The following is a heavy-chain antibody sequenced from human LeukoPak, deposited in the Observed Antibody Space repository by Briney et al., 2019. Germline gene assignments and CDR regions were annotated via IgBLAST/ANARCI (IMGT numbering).Heavy chain of an antibody. J-gene: IGHJ6*02. D-gene: IGHD4-23*01. CDR2: IYYSGST. CDR1: AGSISSYC. Sequence: SETLSLACTVAAGSISSYCCTWIRPPPGNGPGWVGSIYYSGSTNYNPSLKGRVTISLDTPKNHVSLKLNCVTAADEAVYFCAKGRWNGMDVWGRGATVAVSS. V-gene: IGHV4-59*01. CDR3: AKGRWNGMDV.